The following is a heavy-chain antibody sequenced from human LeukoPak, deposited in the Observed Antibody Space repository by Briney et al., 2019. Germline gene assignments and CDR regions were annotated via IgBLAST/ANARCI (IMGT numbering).Heavy chain of an antibody. CDR2: ISHIGRP. Sequence: SETLSPTCAVSGDSFSSHYWTWIRQSPGTGLEWIGYISHIGRPNYNPSLKSRVTISIDTSKNQFTLKLRSVTAADTAVYYCARDLVTVTKGFDIWGQGTMVSVSS. V-gene: IGHV4-59*11. CDR1: GDSFSSHY. J-gene: IGHJ3*02. D-gene: IGHD4-17*01. CDR3: ARDLVTVTKGFDI.